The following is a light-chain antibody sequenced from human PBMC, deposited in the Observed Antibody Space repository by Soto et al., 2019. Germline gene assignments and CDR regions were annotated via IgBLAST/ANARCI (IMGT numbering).Light chain of an antibody. Sequence: EIVMTQSPGTLSVSPGERATLSCRASQSVSINLAWYQQKPGQAPRLLIYDASTRATGIPARFSVSGSGTEFTLTISSLQSKDFAVYYCQQYNNWHPLTFGGGTKVDIK. CDR3: QQYNNWHPLT. V-gene: IGKV3D-15*01. CDR1: QSVSIN. J-gene: IGKJ4*01. CDR2: DAS.